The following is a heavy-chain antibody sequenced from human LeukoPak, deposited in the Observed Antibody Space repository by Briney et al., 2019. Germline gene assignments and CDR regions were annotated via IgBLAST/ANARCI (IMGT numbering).Heavy chain of an antibody. Sequence: GGSLRLSCAASGFTVSSNYMSWVRQAPGKGLEWVSVIYSGGSTYYADSVKGRFTISRDNSKNTLYLQMNSLRAEDTAVYYCARDPISSSWDNWFDPWGQGTLVTVSS. CDR3: ARDPISSSWDNWFDP. D-gene: IGHD6-13*01. CDR1: GFTVSSNY. CDR2: IYSGGST. V-gene: IGHV3-66*01. J-gene: IGHJ5*02.